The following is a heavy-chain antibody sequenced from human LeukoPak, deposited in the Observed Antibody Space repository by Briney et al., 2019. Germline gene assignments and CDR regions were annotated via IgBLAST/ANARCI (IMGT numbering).Heavy chain of an antibody. J-gene: IGHJ4*02. D-gene: IGHD2-21*02. CDR2: ISSSGSTI. CDR1: GFTFSSYE. CDR3: ARTCGGDCYSYHFDY. V-gene: IGHV3-48*03. Sequence: GGSLRLSCVASGFTFSSYEMNWVRQAPGKGLEWVSYISSSGSTIYYADSVKGRFTISRGNAKNSLYLQMNSLRAEDTAVYYCARTCGGDCYSYHFDYWGQGTLVTVSS.